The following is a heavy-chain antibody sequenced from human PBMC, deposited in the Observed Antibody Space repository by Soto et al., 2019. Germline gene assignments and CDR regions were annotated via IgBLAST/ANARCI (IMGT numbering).Heavy chain of an antibody. D-gene: IGHD1-1*01. Sequence: SVKVSCKASGGTFSSYAISWVRQAPGQGLEWMGGIIPIFGTANYAQKFQGRVTITADKSTSTADMELSSLRSEDRAVYYCARKLATTHQDAFDIWGQGTMVTVSS. V-gene: IGHV1-69*06. CDR2: IIPIFGTA. CDR1: GGTFSSYA. CDR3: ARKLATTHQDAFDI. J-gene: IGHJ3*02.